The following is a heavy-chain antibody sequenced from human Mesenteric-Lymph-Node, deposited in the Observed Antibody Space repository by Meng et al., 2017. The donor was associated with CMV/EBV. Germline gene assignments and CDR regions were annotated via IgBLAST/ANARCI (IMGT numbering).Heavy chain of an antibody. CDR3: VKDFRGAGDF. V-gene: IGHV3-72*01. CDR1: GFSFSDNY. Sequence: GESLKISCAASGFSFSDNYMDWFRQAPGKGLECVGRIRNKAATYTTKYAASVKGRFTISRDDSKNSLYLQMNSLKIEDTAVYYCVKDFRGAGDFWGQGTPVTVSS. CDR2: IRNKAATYTT. D-gene: IGHD4-17*01. J-gene: IGHJ4*02.